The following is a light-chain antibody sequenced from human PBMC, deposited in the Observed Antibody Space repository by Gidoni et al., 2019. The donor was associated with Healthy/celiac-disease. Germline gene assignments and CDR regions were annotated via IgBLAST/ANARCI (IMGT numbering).Light chain of an antibody. V-gene: IGKV3-20*01. CDR1: QSVSSSY. CDR3: QQYGSSPWT. CDR2: GAS. Sequence: RASQSVSSSYLAWYQQKPGQAPRLLIYGASSRATGIPDRFSGSGSGTDFTLTISRLEPEDFAVYYCQQYGSSPWTFGQGTKVEIK. J-gene: IGKJ1*01.